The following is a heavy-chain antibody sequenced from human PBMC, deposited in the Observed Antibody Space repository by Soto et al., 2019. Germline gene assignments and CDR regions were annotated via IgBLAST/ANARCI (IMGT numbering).Heavy chain of an antibody. CDR2: ISYDGSNK. V-gene: IGHV3-30-3*01. CDR3: ASLYCSGGSCYSHYYYYYGMDV. Sequence: QVQLVESGGGVVQPGRSLRLSCAASGFTFSSYAMHWVRQAPGKGLEWVAVISYDGSNKYYADSVKGRFTISRDNSNNTLYLQMNSLRAEDTAVYYCASLYCSGGSCYSHYYYYYGMDVWGQGTTFTVSS. D-gene: IGHD2-15*01. CDR1: GFTFSSYA. J-gene: IGHJ6*02.